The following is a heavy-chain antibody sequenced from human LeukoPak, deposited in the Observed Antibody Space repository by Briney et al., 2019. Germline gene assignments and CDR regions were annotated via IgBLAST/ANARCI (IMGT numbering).Heavy chain of an antibody. J-gene: IGHJ4*02. CDR3: AKDQYYDFWSGYYTARGEFDY. CDR1: GFTFSSYA. Sequence: GGSLRLSCAASGFTFSSYAMHWVRQAPGKGLEWVAVISYDGSNKYYADSVKGRFTISRDNSKNTLYLQMNSLRAEDTAVYYCAKDQYYDFWSGYYTARGEFDYWGQGTLVTVSS. V-gene: IGHV3-30-3*01. D-gene: IGHD3-3*01. CDR2: ISYDGSNK.